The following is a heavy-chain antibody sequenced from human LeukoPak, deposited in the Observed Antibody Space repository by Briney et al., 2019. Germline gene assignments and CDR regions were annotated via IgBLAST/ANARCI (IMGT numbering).Heavy chain of an antibody. Sequence: PGGSLRLSCAASGFTFSSYAMHWVRQAPGKGLEWVAVISYDGSNKYYADSVKGRFTISRDNSKNTLYLQMNSLRAEDTAVYYCASYDYGDYVQDYWGQGTLVTVSS. CDR2: ISYDGSNK. CDR1: GFTFSSYA. V-gene: IGHV3-30-3*01. D-gene: IGHD4-17*01. J-gene: IGHJ4*02. CDR3: ASYDYGDYVQDY.